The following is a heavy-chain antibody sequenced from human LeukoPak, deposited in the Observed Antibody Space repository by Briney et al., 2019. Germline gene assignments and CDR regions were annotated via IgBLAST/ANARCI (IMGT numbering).Heavy chain of an antibody. J-gene: IGHJ4*02. CDR1: GFTFSSYS. CDR2: ISSSSSYI. V-gene: IGHV3-21*01. D-gene: IGHD3-10*01. CDR3: ARGGVRGVLQNDY. Sequence: SGGSLRLSCAASGFTFSSYSMNWVRQAPGKGLEWVSSISSSSSYIYYADSVKGRFTISRDNAKNSLYLQMNCLRAEDTAVYYCARGGVRGVLQNDYWGQGTLVTVSS.